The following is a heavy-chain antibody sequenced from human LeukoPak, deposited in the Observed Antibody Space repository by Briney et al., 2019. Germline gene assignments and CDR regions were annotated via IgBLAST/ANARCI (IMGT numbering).Heavy chain of an antibody. Sequence: ASVKVSCKAPGYTSTSYGIRWVRHAPEQGLEWMGSIRAYNGNTNYAQKLQGRVTMTTDTSTSTAYMELRRLRTDNAAVYYCARPVNSYGPYFDYWGQGTLVTVSS. CDR3: ARPVNSYGPYFDY. CDR1: GYTSTSYG. D-gene: IGHD5-18*01. V-gene: IGHV1-18*01. J-gene: IGHJ4*02. CDR2: IRAYNGNT.